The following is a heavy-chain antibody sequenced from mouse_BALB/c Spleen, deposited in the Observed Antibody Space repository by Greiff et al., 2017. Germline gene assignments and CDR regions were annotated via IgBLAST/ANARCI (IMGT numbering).Heavy chain of an antibody. CDR1: GFTFSSYG. CDR2: INSNGGST. CDR3: ARDPYGSSYRYAMDY. V-gene: IGHV5-6-3*01. J-gene: IGHJ4*01. Sequence: EVKVVESGGGLVQPGGSLKLSCAASGFTFSSYGMSWVRQTPDKRLELVATINSNGGSTYYPDSVKGRFTISRDNAKNTLYLQMSSLTSEDTAMYYCARDPYGSSYRYAMDYWGQGTSVTVSS. D-gene: IGHD1-1*01.